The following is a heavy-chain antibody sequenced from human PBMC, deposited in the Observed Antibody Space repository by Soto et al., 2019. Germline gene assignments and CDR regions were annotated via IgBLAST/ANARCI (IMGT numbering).Heavy chain of an antibody. Sequence: LRLSCAASGFTFSSYAMHWVRQAPGKGLEWVAVISYDGSNKYYADSVKGRFTISRDNSKNTLYLQMNSLRAEDTAVYYCARDVGAMVRGVKDYWGQGTLVTVSS. J-gene: IGHJ4*02. D-gene: IGHD3-10*01. V-gene: IGHV3-30-3*01. CDR1: GFTFSSYA. CDR3: ARDVGAMVRGVKDY. CDR2: ISYDGSNK.